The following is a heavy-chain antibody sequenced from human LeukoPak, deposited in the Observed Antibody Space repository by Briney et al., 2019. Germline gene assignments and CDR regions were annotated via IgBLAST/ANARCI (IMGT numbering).Heavy chain of an antibody. J-gene: IGHJ4*02. D-gene: IGHD3-10*01. Sequence: GESLKISCKGSGYSFTSYWIGWVRQMPGKGLEWMGIIYPGDSDTRYSPSFQGQVTISADKSISTAYLQWSSLKASDAAMYYCARRIYYGSGSYKYYFDYWGQGTLVTVSS. CDR3: ARRIYYGSGSYKYYFDY. CDR1: GYSFTSYW. CDR2: IYPGDSDT. V-gene: IGHV5-51*01.